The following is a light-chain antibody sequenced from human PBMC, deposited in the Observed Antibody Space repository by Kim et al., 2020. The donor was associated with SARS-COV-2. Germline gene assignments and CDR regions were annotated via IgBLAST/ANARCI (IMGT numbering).Light chain of an antibody. J-gene: IGLJ3*02. V-gene: IGLV2-14*03. CDR3: TSYTRSDTWV. Sequence: GQSVTIPCTRTSSDVGAYNLVSWYQQHPGTAPQVMIHDISQRPSGVSNRFAGSKSGNTASLTISGLHAEDEADYYCTSYTRSDTWVFGGGTQLTVL. CDR2: DIS. CDR1: SSDVGAYNL.